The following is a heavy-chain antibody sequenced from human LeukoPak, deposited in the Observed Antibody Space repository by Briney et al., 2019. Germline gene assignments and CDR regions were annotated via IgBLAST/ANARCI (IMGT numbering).Heavy chain of an antibody. CDR3: ARRRTTGLSGYLDV. CDR2: FSFSANV. CDR1: GGSITTYY. Sequence: SETLSLTCTVSGGSITTYYWSWIRQPPGNGLEWIGDFSFSANVDYNPSLKSRVTISMGTPKNQFSLKLDSVTAADTAVYYCARRRTTGLSGYLDVWGKGTTVTVSS. V-gene: IGHV4-59*08. J-gene: IGHJ6*03. D-gene: IGHD2-2*01.